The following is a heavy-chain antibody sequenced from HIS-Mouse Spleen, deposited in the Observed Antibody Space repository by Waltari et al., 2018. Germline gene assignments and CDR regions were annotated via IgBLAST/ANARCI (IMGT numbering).Heavy chain of an antibody. V-gene: IGHV4-39*07. CDR3: AREIPYSSSWYDWYFDL. CDR1: GGSISSISSY. J-gene: IGHJ2*01. CDR2: IYYSGST. Sequence: QLQLQESGPGLVKPSGTPSLTSTLSGGSISSISSYSGWIRQPPGQGLEWIGRIYYSGSTYYNPSLKSRVTISVDTSKNQFSLKLSSVTAADTAVYYCAREIPYSSSWYDWYFDLWGRGTLVTVSS. D-gene: IGHD6-13*01.